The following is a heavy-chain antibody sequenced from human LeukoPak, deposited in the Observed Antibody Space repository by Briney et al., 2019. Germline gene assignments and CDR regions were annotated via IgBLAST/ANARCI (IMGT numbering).Heavy chain of an antibody. CDR1: GYTFTNYG. CDR2: INTYNGNT. Sequence: GASVKVSCKASGYTFTNYGISWVRQAPGQGLEWMGWINTYNGNTNYAQRLRGRVTMTTDTSTSTAYMELRSLRSDDTAVYYCAMSTIRAANGYYYYMDVWGKGTTVTVSS. CDR3: AMSTIRAANGYYYYMDV. D-gene: IGHD5/OR15-5a*01. V-gene: IGHV1-18*01. J-gene: IGHJ6*03.